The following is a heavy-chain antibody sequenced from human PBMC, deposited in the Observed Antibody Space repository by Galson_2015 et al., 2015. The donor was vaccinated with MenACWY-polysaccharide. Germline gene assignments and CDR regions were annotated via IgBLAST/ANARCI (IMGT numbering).Heavy chain of an antibody. V-gene: IGHV3-74*01. J-gene: IGHJ2*01. Sequence: SLRLSCAASGSTFSSYWMHWVRQAPGKGLVWVSRTNSDGSSTSYADSVKGRFTISRDNAKNTLYLQMNSLRAEDTAVYYCARMGGGYRTYWYFDLWGRGTLVTVSS. CDR1: GSTFSSYW. CDR2: TNSDGSST. CDR3: ARMGGGYRTYWYFDL. D-gene: IGHD5-12*01.